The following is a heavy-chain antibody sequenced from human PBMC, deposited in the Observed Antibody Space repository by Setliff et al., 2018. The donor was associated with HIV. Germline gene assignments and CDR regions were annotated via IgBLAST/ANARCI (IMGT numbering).Heavy chain of an antibody. CDR2: IYYSGTT. V-gene: IGHV4-4*02. J-gene: IGHJ3*01. CDR1: GGSISSSNW. CDR3: ARGDYFWSGYNL. Sequence: SETLSLTCAVSGGSISSSNWWSWVRQPPGKGLEWIGEIYYSGTTNYNPSLKSRVTISVDTSKNQFSLKLSSLTAADTAVYYCARGDYFWSGYNLWGQGTMVTVSS. D-gene: IGHD3-3*01.